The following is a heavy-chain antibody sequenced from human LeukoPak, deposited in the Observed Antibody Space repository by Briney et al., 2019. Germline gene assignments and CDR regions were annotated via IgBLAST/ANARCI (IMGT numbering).Heavy chain of an antibody. J-gene: IGHJ5*02. V-gene: IGHV4-39*02. Sequence: SETLSLTCTVSGASISGSGYYWGWIRQPPGKGLEWIGSIYSSGSTYYNASLQSRVTISIETSKNQISLRLNSVTAADTAMYYCARDFGSSSWGWFDPWGQGTMVIVSS. CDR3: ARDFGSSSWGWFDP. CDR2: IYSSGST. CDR1: GASISGSGYY. D-gene: IGHD6-6*01.